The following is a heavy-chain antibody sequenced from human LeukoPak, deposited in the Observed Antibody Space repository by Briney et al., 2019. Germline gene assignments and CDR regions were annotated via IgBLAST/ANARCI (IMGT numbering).Heavy chain of an antibody. Sequence: PSETLSLTCTVSGYSISSGYYWGWIRQPPGKGLEWIGSIYYSGSTYYNPSLKSRVTISVDTSKNQFSLKLSSVTAADTAVYYCARYVLRYFGTPYFDYWGQGTLVTVSS. CDR2: IYYSGST. CDR3: ARYVLRYFGTPYFDY. J-gene: IGHJ4*02. D-gene: IGHD3-9*01. V-gene: IGHV4-38-2*02. CDR1: GYSISSGYY.